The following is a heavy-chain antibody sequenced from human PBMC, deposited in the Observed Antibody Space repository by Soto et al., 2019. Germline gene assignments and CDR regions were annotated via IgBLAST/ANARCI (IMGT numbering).Heavy chain of an antibody. CDR3: AGGDNYYALGV. V-gene: IGHV3-30*04. CDR2: ISYDGSNS. Sequence: QLQLVESGGGVVQPGRSLRLSCAASASTFSNYIMHWVRQAPGKGLEWVAFISYDGSNSNYADFVEGRFTISRDNPKNMLYLQLSSLRPDDTAVYYCAGGDNYYALGVWCQGTTVTVSS. J-gene: IGHJ6*02. CDR1: ASTFSNYI. D-gene: IGHD2-15*01.